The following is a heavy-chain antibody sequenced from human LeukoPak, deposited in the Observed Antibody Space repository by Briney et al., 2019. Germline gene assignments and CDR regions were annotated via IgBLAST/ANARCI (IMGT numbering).Heavy chain of an antibody. CDR1: GGSFSGYY. Sequence: SETLSLTCAVYGGSFSGYYWSWIRQLPGKGLEWIGEINHSGSTNYNPSLKSRVTISVDTSKNQFSLKLSSVTAADTAVYYCARVDYYDSSGYRNFDYWGQGTLVTVSS. CDR2: INHSGST. CDR3: ARVDYYDSSGYRNFDY. V-gene: IGHV4-34*01. J-gene: IGHJ4*02. D-gene: IGHD3-22*01.